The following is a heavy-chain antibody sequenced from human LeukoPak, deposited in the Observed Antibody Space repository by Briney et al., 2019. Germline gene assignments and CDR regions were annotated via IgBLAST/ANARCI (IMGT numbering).Heavy chain of an antibody. CDR3: ASSSSSWDFDY. J-gene: IGHJ4*02. Sequence: SETLSLTCAVYGGAFSGYYWSWIRQPPGKGLEWIVKINHSGSTNYTPSLKSRVTISVDTSKNQFSLKLSSVTAADTAVYYCASSSSSWDFDYWGQGTLVTVSS. D-gene: IGHD6-13*01. CDR2: INHSGST. V-gene: IGHV4-34*01. CDR1: GGAFSGYY.